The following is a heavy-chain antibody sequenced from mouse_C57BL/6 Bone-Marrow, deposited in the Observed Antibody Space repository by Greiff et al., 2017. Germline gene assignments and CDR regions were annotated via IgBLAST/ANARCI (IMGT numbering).Heavy chain of an antibody. Sequence: QVQLKQSGAELASPGASVTLSCKASGYTFTDHIMNWVKKRPGQGLEWIGRIFPVSGDTNYNQKFMGKATFSVDRSSSTVYMVLNSLTPEDTAVYYCVLGRGFAYWGQGTLVTVSA. D-gene: IGHD4-1*01. CDR1: GYTFTDHI. CDR3: VLGRGFAY. V-gene: IGHV1-11*01. J-gene: IGHJ3*01. CDR2: IFPVSGDT.